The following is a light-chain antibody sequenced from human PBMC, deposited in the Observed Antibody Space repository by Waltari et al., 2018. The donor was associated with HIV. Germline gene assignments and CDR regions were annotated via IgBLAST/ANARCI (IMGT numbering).Light chain of an antibody. CDR3: NSRDRAGHHVV. J-gene: IGLJ3*02. V-gene: IGLV3-19*01. Sequence: SELTQDPAVSVALGQTVSITCHGDSLRPYYASWYLQKPGQAPVLVISPIHNRPSGIPDRFSGSSSGNTASLTITGAQAEDEGDYYCNSRDRAGHHVVFGGGTKLTVL. CDR2: PIH. CDR1: SLRPYY.